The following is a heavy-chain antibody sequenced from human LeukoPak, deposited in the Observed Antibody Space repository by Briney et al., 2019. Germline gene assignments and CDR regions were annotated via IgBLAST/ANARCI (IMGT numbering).Heavy chain of an antibody. Sequence: SETLSLTCTVSGYSISSGYYWGWIRQPPGKGLEWIGSIYHSGSTYYNPSLKSRVTISVDTSKNQFSLKLSSVTAADTAVYYCARKYNWNYVGYWGQGTLVTVSS. CDR2: IYHSGST. CDR1: GYSISSGYY. V-gene: IGHV4-38-2*02. CDR3: ARKYNWNYVGY. J-gene: IGHJ4*02. D-gene: IGHD1-20*01.